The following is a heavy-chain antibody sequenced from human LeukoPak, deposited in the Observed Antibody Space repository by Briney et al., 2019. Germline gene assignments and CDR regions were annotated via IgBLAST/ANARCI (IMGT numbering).Heavy chain of an antibody. CDR2: IIPIFGTA. V-gene: IGHV1-69*06. J-gene: IGHJ4*02. D-gene: IGHD2-15*01. CDR1: GGTFSSYA. CDR3: AGGEGYCRGGSCLALDY. Sequence: ASVKVSCKASGGTFSSYAISWVRQAPGQGLEWMGGIIPIFGTANYAQKFQGRVTITADKSTSTAYMELSSLRSEDTAVYYCAGGEGYCRGGSCLALDYWGQGTLVTVSS.